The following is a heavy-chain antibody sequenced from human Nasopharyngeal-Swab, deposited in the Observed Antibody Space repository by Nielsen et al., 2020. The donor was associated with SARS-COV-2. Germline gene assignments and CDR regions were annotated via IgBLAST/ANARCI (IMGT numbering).Heavy chain of an antibody. Sequence: GESLKISCAASGFTFSSYSMNWVRQAPGKGLEWVSSISSSNSYIYYTDSVKGRFTISRDNAKNSLYLQMNSLRAEDTAVYYCASPRGYSYGAFDYWGQGTLVTVSS. CDR2: ISSSNSYI. J-gene: IGHJ4*02. V-gene: IGHV3-21*01. CDR3: ASPRGYSYGAFDY. CDR1: GFTFSSYS. D-gene: IGHD5-18*01.